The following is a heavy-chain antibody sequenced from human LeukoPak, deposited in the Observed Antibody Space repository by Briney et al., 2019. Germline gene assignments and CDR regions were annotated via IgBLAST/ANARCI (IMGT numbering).Heavy chain of an antibody. J-gene: IGHJ6*03. V-gene: IGHV1-18*01. D-gene: IGHD3-3*01. CDR3: ARARYYDFWSGYYPYYYYYYYMDV. CDR2: ISAYNGNT. CDR1: GYTFTSYG. Sequence: GASVKVSCKASGYTFTSYGISWVRQAPGQGLEWMGWISAYNGNTNYAQKLQGRVTMTTDTSTSTAYMELRSLRSDDTAVYYCARARYYDFWSGYYPYYYYYYYMDVWGKGTTVTVSS.